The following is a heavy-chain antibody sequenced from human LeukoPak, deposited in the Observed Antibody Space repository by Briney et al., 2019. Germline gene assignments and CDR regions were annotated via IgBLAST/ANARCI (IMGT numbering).Heavy chain of an antibody. J-gene: IGHJ4*02. CDR1: GYSISSGFY. V-gene: IGHV4-38-2*02. CDR2: ISHSGST. Sequence: PSETLSLTRTVSGYSISSGFYWGWIRQPPGKGLEWIGSISHSGSTYYNLSLKSRVTISVDTSKNQFSLKLSSVTAADTAVYYCARHRQGGIYSSSWYGFDYWGQGTLVTVSS. CDR3: ARHRQGGIYSSSWYGFDY. D-gene: IGHD6-13*01.